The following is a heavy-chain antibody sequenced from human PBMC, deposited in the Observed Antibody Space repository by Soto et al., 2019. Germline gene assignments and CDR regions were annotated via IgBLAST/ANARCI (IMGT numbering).Heavy chain of an antibody. J-gene: IGHJ4*02. Sequence: ASVKVSCKASGYTFTSYGISWVRQAPGQGLEWMGWISAYNGNTNYAQKLQGRVTTTTDTSTSTAYMELRSLRSDDTAVYYCAREPMGDYYGSGSYFDYWGQGTLVTVSS. CDR2: ISAYNGNT. D-gene: IGHD3-10*01. CDR3: AREPMGDYYGSGSYFDY. V-gene: IGHV1-18*01. CDR1: GYTFTSYG.